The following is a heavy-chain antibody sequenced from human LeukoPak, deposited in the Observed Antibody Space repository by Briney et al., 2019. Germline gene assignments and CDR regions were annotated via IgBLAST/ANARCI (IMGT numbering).Heavy chain of an antibody. J-gene: IGHJ4*02. Sequence: ASVKVSCKASGHTFTGYYMHWVRQAPGQGLEWMGWINPNSGGTNYAQKFQGRVTMTRDTSISTAYMELSRLRSDDTAVYYCASLTLGNMYYYDSSGYPREGVDYFDYWGQGTLVTVSS. CDR1: GHTFTGYY. V-gene: IGHV1-2*02. CDR3: ASLTLGNMYYYDSSGYPREGVDYFDY. D-gene: IGHD3-22*01. CDR2: INPNSGGT.